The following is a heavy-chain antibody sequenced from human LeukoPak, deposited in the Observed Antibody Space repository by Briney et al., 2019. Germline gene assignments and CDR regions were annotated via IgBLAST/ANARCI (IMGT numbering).Heavy chain of an antibody. V-gene: IGHV4-34*01. J-gene: IGHJ4*02. CDR2: IYYSGST. CDR3: ARQRFLEWPTTTSYFDY. D-gene: IGHD3-3*01. CDR1: GGSFSGYY. Sequence: SETLSLTCAVYGGSFSGYYWSWIRQPPGKGLEWIGSIYYSGSTYYNPSLKSRVTISVDTSKNQFSLKLSSVTAADTAVYYCARQRFLEWPTTTSYFDYWGQGTLVTVSS.